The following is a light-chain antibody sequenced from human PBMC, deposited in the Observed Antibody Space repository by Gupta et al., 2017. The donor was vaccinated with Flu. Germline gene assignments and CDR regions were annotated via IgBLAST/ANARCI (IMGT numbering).Light chain of an antibody. CDR3: QQYGSSPPIT. CDR2: GAS. CDR1: QSVSSSY. Sequence: PDTLSLTLGERATLSCRASQSVSSSYLAWYQQKPGQAPRLLIYGASSRATGIPDRFSGSGSGTDFTLTISRLEPEDFAVYYCQQYGSSPPITFGQGTRLEIK. J-gene: IGKJ5*01. V-gene: IGKV3-20*01.